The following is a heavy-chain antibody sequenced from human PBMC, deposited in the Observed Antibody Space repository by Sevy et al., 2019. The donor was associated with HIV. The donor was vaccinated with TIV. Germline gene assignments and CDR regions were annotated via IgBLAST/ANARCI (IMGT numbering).Heavy chain of an antibody. J-gene: IGHJ6*02. Sequence: ASVKVSCKASGGTFSNYGISWVRQAPGQGLEWLGGFIPMFDTANYAQKFQGKVTLTADGSTTTAYMELSSLTSDDTAVYYCAGSDFDSRGYSPLYYYTMDVWGQGTTVTVSS. V-gene: IGHV1-69*13. CDR2: FIPMFDTA. D-gene: IGHD3-22*01. CDR3: AGSDFDSRGYSPLYYYTMDV. CDR1: GGTFSNYG.